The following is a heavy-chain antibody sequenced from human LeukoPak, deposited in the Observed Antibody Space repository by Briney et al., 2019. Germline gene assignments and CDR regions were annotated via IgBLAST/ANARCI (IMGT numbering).Heavy chain of an antibody. CDR2: IYSGGST. CDR1: GFNVNDLY. CDR3: ATDTDNFSSASYVSV. Sequence: PGGSLRLSCAASGFNVNDLYMTWVRQAPGKGLDWVSLIYSGGSTSYADSVKGRFTISRDNSKNTLYLQMNNLRAEDTAKYYCATDTDNFSSASYVSVWGKGTTVTVSS. D-gene: IGHD3-10*01. V-gene: IGHV3-53*01. J-gene: IGHJ6*04.